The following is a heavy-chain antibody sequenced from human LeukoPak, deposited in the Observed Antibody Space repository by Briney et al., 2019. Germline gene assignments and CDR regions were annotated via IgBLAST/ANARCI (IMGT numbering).Heavy chain of an antibody. V-gene: IGHV3-7*01. CDR1: GFTFSNYW. CDR2: IKFDGSEK. D-gene: IGHD5/OR15-5a*01. J-gene: IGHJ4*02. CDR3: ARNPPDPGLVFDF. Sequence: GGSLRLSCAASGFTFSNYWMTWVRQAPGKGLEWVAIIKFDGSEKYYVDSVKGRFTISRDNAKNSLYLQMNRLRAEDTALYYCARNPPDPGLVFDFWGQGTLVTGSS.